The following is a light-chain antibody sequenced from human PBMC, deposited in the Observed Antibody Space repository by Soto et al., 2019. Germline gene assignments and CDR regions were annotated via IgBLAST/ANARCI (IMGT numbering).Light chain of an antibody. V-gene: IGLV2-23*01. CDR3: CSYAGSSTLV. J-gene: IGLJ2*01. CDR1: SSDVGSDNL. CDR2: EGS. Sequence: QSALTQPASVSGSPGQSITISCTGTSSDVGSDNLVSWYQQHPGKAPNLMIYEGSKRPSGVSHRFSGSKSGNTASLTIAGLQAEDEADYYCCSYAGSSTLVFGGGTKLTVL.